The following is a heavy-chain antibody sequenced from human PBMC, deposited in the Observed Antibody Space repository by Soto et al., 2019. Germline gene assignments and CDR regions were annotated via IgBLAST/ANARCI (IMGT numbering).Heavy chain of an antibody. Sequence: SVKVSCKASGGTFSSYTISWVRQAPGQGLEWMGRIIPILGIANYAQKFQGRVTITADKSTSTAYMELSSLRSEDTAVYYCAREQDYYDSSGYYYTLDPWGQGTLVTVSS. J-gene: IGHJ5*02. CDR2: IIPILGIA. D-gene: IGHD3-22*01. CDR1: GGTFSSYT. CDR3: AREQDYYDSSGYYYTLDP. V-gene: IGHV1-69*04.